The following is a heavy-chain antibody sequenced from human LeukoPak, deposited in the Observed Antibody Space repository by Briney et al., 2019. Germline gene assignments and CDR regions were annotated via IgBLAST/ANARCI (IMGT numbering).Heavy chain of an antibody. V-gene: IGHV3-7*01. J-gene: IGHJ4*02. Sequence: GGSLRLSCVASGFTFTSYWMSWVRQAPGKGLEWVANIKQDGSEKNYVDSVKGRFTISRDNAKDSMSLQMNSLRAEDTAVYYCTREGILAGVDYWGQGTLVTVSS. D-gene: IGHD6-13*01. CDR1: GFTFTSYW. CDR3: TREGILAGVDY. CDR2: IKQDGSEK.